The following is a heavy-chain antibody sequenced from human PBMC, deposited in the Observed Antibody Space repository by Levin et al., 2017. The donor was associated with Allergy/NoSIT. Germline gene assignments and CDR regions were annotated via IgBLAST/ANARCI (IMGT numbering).Heavy chain of an antibody. J-gene: IGHJ4*02. CDR1: GFTVSSNY. CDR2: INSGGST. V-gene: IGHV3-66*01. CDR3: ATRRGYSYGYAY. D-gene: IGHD5-18*01. Sequence: AGGSLRLSCAASGFTVSSNYMSWVRQAPGKGLEWVSVINSGGSTYYSDSVKGRFTISRDNSNNTLHLQMNSLRAEDTAVYYCATRRGYSYGYAYWGQGTLVTVSS.